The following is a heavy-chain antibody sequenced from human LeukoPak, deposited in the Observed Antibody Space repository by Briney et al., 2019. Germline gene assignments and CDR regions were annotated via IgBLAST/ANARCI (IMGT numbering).Heavy chain of an antibody. J-gene: IGHJ1*01. CDR2: IYPGDSDT. CDR3: ARLPYYYDSSGSIQH. Sequence: GESLKISCKGSGYSFTSYWIGWVRQMPGKGLEWMGIIYPGDSDTRYSPSFQGQVTISADKSISTAYLKWSSLKASDTAMCYCARLPYYYDSSGSIQHWGQGTLVTVSS. CDR1: GYSFTSYW. V-gene: IGHV5-51*01. D-gene: IGHD3-22*01.